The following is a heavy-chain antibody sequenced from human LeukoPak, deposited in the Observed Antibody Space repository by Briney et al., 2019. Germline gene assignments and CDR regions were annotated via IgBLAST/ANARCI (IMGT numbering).Heavy chain of an antibody. CDR3: ARIEAVTRGYNHAYYFDY. CDR1: TYSISSGYY. CDR2: IYHNGNT. D-gene: IGHD5-18*01. V-gene: IGHV4-38-2*02. J-gene: IGHJ4*02. Sequence: PSETLSLTCTVSTYSISSGYYWGWIRQPPGKGLEGIGNIYHNGNTYYNPSLKSRVTISVDTSKKQFSLKLRTATAADTAVYYCARIEAVTRGYNHAYYFDYWGQGTLVTVSS.